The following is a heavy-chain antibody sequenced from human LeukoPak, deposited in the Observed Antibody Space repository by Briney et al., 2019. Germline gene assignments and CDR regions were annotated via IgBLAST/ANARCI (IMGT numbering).Heavy chain of an antibody. CDR2: ITSGARTI. D-gene: IGHD2-15*01. Sequence: GGSLRLSCAASGFTVSSNYMSWVRQAPGKGLEWVSCITSGARTIYYADSVKGRFTISRDNAKNSLYLQLNSLRAEDTAIYYCARGRGGPPNYWYFDLWGRGTLVTVSS. CDR3: ARGRGGPPNYWYFDL. CDR1: GFTVSSNY. V-gene: IGHV3-11*04. J-gene: IGHJ2*01.